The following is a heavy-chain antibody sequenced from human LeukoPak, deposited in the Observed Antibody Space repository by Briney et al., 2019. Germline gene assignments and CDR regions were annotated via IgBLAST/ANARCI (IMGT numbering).Heavy chain of an antibody. CDR1: GGSISRYY. J-gene: IGHJ4*02. Sequence: SETLPLTCTVSGGSISRYYWSWIRQPPGKGLEWIGYIYYSGSTNYNPSLKSRLTMSVDTSKNQFSLKLTSVTAADTAVYYCARHASLLAYFDYWGQGALVTVSS. V-gene: IGHV4-59*08. CDR3: ARHASLLAYFDY. CDR2: IYYSGST.